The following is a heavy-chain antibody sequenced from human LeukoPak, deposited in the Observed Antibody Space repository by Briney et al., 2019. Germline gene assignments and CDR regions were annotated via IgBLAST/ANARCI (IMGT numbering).Heavy chain of an antibody. Sequence: LPGGSLRLSCTASGVPFSRYAMHWLRQAPGKGLEYVSAISSNGGSTYYANSVKGRFTISRDNSQNTLYLQMGRLRAEDMAVYYCPRGGYCTNGVCYYCDCGRDYWGQGTLVTVSS. V-gene: IGHV3-64*01. CDR3: PRGGYCTNGVCYYCDCGRDY. CDR1: GVPFSRYA. CDR2: ISSNGGST. J-gene: IGHJ4*02. D-gene: IGHD2-8*01.